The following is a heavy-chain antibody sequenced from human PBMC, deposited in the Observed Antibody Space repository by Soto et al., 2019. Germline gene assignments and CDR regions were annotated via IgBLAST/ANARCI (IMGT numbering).Heavy chain of an antibody. J-gene: IGHJ5*02. D-gene: IGHD3-22*01. CDR1: GGSISSGGYY. CDR2: IYYSGST. Sequence: TLSLTCTVSGGSISSGGYYWSWIRQHPGKGLEWIGYIYYSGSTYYNPSLKSRVTISIDTSKNQFSMKLSSVTAADTAVYYCARASSYYDSGAYWFDPWGQGTRVTVS. CDR3: ARASSYYDSGAYWFDP. V-gene: IGHV4-31*03.